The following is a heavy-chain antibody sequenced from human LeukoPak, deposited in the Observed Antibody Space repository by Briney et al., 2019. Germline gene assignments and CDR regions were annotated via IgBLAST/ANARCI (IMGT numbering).Heavy chain of an antibody. V-gene: IGHV3-30*18. CDR2: IADDGRDK. CDR3: AKDSALSAASYYFDY. J-gene: IGHJ4*02. D-gene: IGHD6-13*01. CDR1: GFTFSGNG. Sequence: GGSLRLSCAASGFTFSGNGMHGGRQAPGKGVGRVAVIADDGRDKHHADSVKGRFTLSRDNSKHTLHLQMNSLRAEDTAVYYCAKDSALSAASYYFDYWGQGTLVTVSS.